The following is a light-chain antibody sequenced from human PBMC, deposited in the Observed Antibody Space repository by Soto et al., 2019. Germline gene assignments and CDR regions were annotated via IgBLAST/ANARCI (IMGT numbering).Light chain of an antibody. J-gene: IGKJ4*01. V-gene: IGKV1-5*03. CDR3: QQYESFFPLT. Sequence: DIQMTQSPSTLSASVGDRVTITCRASQNINSWLAWYQQKPGKAPKLLIYKASNLESGVPSRLSGSGSGTDFTLTISSLQPDDFATYHCQQYESFFPLTFGGGTKVDIK. CDR1: QNINSW. CDR2: KAS.